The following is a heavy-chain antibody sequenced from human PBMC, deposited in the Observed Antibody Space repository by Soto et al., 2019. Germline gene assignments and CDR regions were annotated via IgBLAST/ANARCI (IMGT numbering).Heavy chain of an antibody. J-gene: IGHJ4*02. V-gene: IGHV4-31*03. CDR2: IYYSGST. CDR1: GGSISSGGYY. D-gene: IGHD3-3*01. CDR3: ARGNVELRFLEWLANFDY. Sequence: SETLSLTCTVSGGSISSGGYYWSWIRQHPGKGLEWIGYIYYSGSTYYNPSLKSRVTISVDTSKNQFSLKLSSVTAADTAVYYCARGNVELRFLEWLANFDYWGQGTLVTVSS.